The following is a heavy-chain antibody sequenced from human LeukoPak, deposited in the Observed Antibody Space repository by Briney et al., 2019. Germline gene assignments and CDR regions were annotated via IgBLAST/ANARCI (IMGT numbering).Heavy chain of an antibody. CDR3: ARGMGILRYFDWLYYYYGMDV. CDR2: ISSSSSTI. CDR1: GFTFSSYS. J-gene: IGHJ6*02. V-gene: IGHV3-48*02. Sequence: GVSLRLSCAASGFTFSSYSMNWVRQAPGKGLEWVSYISSSSSTIYYADSVKGRFTISRDNAKNSLYLQMNSLRDEDTAVYYCARGMGILRYFDWLYYYYGMDVWGQGTTVTVSS. D-gene: IGHD3-9*01.